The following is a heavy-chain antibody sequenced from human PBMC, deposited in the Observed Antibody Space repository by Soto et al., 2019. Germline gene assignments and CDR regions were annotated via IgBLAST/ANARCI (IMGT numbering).Heavy chain of an antibody. CDR3: ARDTETLGPRANDALDI. CDR2: INVGSGNT. Sequence: QAQLVQSGAEMKKPGASVKVSCKAAGYTFSAYTMNWVRQAPGQSLEWMGWINVGSGNTRYSQNFQGRVSITRDTSASTVYMELTGLQSEDTAMYYCARDTETLGPRANDALDIWGQGTMVTVSS. V-gene: IGHV1-3*01. CDR1: GYTFSAYT. J-gene: IGHJ3*02. D-gene: IGHD3-3*02.